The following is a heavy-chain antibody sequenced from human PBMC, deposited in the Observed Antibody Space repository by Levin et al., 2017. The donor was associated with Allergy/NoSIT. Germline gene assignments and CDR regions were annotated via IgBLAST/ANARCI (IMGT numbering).Heavy chain of an antibody. CDR3: ARHREYGGSDS. CDR2: IYYNWNT. CDR1: GGFIHSYF. V-gene: IGHV4-59*08. Sequence: PSETLSLTCTVSGGFIHSYFWSWIRQPPGKGLEWIGYIYYNWNTDYNPSLNSRVTISGDTSKNQFSLRLSSVTAADTAVYYCARHREYGGSDSWGQGTLVTVSS. J-gene: IGHJ4*02. D-gene: IGHD4-23*01.